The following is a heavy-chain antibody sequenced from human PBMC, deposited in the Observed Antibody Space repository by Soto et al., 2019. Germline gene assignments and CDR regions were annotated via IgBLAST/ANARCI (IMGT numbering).Heavy chain of an antibody. V-gene: IGHV5-51*01. CDR2: IYPGDSDT. CDR1: GDSLTSNW. Sequence: PGEALKICCKGSGDSLTSNWIGGGRQLPGKGLEWMGIIYPGDSDTRYSPSFQGQVTISADKSISTAYLQWSSLKASDSAIYYCARSVYYVCTIHCPRWYFDFWGRGTLVTVSS. CDR3: ARSVYYVCTIHCPRWYFDF. D-gene: IGHD3-10*02. J-gene: IGHJ2*01.